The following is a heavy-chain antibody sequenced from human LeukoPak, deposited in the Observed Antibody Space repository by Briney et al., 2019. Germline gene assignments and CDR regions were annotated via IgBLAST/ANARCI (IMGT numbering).Heavy chain of an antibody. CDR3: ARGFQYCSSTSCCAGYYYGMDV. Sequence: PGGSLRLSCAASGFTFSDYYMSWLRQAPGKGLEWGSYISSSGSTIYYADSVKCRFTISRDNAKNSLYLQMNSLRAEDTAVYYCARGFQYCSSTSCCAGYYYGMDVWGQGTTVTVSS. CDR1: GFTFSDYY. D-gene: IGHD2-2*01. J-gene: IGHJ6*02. V-gene: IGHV3-11*01. CDR2: ISSSGSTI.